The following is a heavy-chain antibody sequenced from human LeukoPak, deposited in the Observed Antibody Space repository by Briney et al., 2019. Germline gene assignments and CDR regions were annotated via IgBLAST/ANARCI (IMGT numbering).Heavy chain of an antibody. Sequence: ASVKVSCKASGYTFTSYYMHWVRQAPGQGLEWMGIINPSGGSTSYAQKFQGRVTMTRDTSTSTVYMELSSLRSEDTAVYYCASDGSSSSSAASDYYYYGMDVWGQGTTVTVSS. V-gene: IGHV1-46*01. CDR3: ASDGSSSSSAASDYYYYGMDV. CDR1: GYTFTSYY. D-gene: IGHD6-13*01. J-gene: IGHJ6*02. CDR2: INPSGGST.